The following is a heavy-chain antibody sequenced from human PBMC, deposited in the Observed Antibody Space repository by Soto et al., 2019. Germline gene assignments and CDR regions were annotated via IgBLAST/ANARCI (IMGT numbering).Heavy chain of an antibody. Sequence: EVQLVESGGGLVKPGGSLRLSCAASGFTFSSYSMNWVRQAPGKGLEWVSSISSSSSYIYYADSVKGRFTISRDNAKNSLYLQMNSLRAEDTAVYYCARVLVYDYGDYGLDYWGQGTLVTVSS. J-gene: IGHJ4*02. CDR2: ISSSSSYI. D-gene: IGHD4-17*01. CDR3: ARVLVYDYGDYGLDY. CDR1: GFTFSSYS. V-gene: IGHV3-21*01.